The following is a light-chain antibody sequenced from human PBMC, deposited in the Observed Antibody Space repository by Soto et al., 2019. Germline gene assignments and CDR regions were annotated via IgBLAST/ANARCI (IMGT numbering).Light chain of an antibody. J-gene: IGKJ1*01. V-gene: IGKV3-15*01. Sequence: EIVMTQSPATLSVSPGERATLSCRASQSVSSNLAWYQQKPGQAPRLLIYGASTRATGIPARFSGSGSGTEFTITISSLQSEDFAVYYCQQYNNWPSGTFGQETKVAIK. CDR1: QSVSSN. CDR3: QQYNNWPSGT. CDR2: GAS.